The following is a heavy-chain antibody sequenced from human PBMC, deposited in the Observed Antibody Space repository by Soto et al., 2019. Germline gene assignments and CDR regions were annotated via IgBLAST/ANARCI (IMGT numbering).Heavy chain of an antibody. CDR3: ARGRYCSSTSCYHVGAFDI. J-gene: IGHJ3*02. D-gene: IGHD2-2*01. Sequence: QVQLQESGPGLVKPSQTLSLTCTVSGGSISSGGYYWSWIRQHPGKGLEWIGYIYYSGSTYYNPSLKSRVTISVDTSKTQFSLKLSSVTDADTAVYYCARGRYCSSTSCYHVGAFDIWGQGTMVTVSS. V-gene: IGHV4-31*03. CDR2: IYYSGST. CDR1: GGSISSGGYY.